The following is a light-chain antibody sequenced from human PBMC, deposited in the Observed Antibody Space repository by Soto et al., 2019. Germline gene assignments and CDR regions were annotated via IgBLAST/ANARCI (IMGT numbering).Light chain of an antibody. Sequence: IQMTQSPSALSAYVGDRVTITCRASQTISSWLAWYQQKPGKAPELLIYDASTLESGVPSRFSGSGSGTEFSLTISSLQPDDFATFYCQQYSSFSRTFGQGTKVDIK. CDR2: DAS. CDR3: QQYSSFSRT. J-gene: IGKJ1*01. CDR1: QTISSW. V-gene: IGKV1-5*01.